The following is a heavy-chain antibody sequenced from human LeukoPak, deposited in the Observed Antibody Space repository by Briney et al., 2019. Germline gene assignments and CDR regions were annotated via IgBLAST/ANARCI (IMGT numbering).Heavy chain of an antibody. V-gene: IGHV1-8*01. CDR2: MNPNTGNT. CDR3: ARGGGGEYLDWFDF. J-gene: IGHJ5*01. Sequence: ASVKVSCKASGYTFSDHDVNWVRQAPGQGLEWMGWMNPNTGNTGYAQNLQGRVTMARTNSITTAYMELSSLTSDDTAVYYCARGGGGEYLDWFDFWGQGTLVIVSS. D-gene: IGHD4-17*01. CDR1: GYTFSDHD.